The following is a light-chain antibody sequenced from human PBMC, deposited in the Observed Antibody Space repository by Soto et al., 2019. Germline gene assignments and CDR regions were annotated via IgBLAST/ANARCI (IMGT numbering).Light chain of an antibody. CDR1: SSDVGGYKY. CDR2: EVN. V-gene: IGLV2-8*01. J-gene: IGLJ7*01. Sequence: QSALTQPPSASGSPGQSVTIACTGTSSDVGGYKYVSWYQQHPDKAPKLMIYEVNKRPSGVPDRFSGSKSGHTASLTVSGLQADDEADYFCSSYAGRNIVLFGGGTQLTVL. CDR3: SSYAGRNIVL.